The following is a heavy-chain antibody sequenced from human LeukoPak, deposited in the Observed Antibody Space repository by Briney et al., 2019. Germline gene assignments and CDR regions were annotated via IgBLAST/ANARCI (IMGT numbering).Heavy chain of an antibody. J-gene: IGHJ3*02. CDR2: IYSSGST. D-gene: IGHD3-10*01. Sequence: SETLSLTCGVYGGSFSGYYWSWIRQPPGRGLEWIGSIYSSGSTYYNPSLKSRVIILIDTAKNHFSLNLSSVTAADTAVYYCARSDGYGLVGIWGQGTMVTVSS. CDR3: ARSDGYGLVGI. V-gene: IGHV4-34*01. CDR1: GGSFSGYY.